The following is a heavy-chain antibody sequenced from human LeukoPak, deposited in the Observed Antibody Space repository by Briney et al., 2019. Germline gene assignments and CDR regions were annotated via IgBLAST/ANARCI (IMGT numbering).Heavy chain of an antibody. V-gene: IGHV3-30*02. CDR3: AKPIPGVAAAGDY. CDR1: GFTFSSYG. D-gene: IGHD6-13*01. J-gene: IGHJ4*02. Sequence: GGSLRLSCAASGFTFSSYGMHWVRQAPGKGLEWVAYIRHDGINKEYTDSVKGRFTISRDNSKNTLYLQMNSLRAEDTAVYYCAKPIPGVAAAGDYWGQGTLVTVSS. CDR2: IRHDGINK.